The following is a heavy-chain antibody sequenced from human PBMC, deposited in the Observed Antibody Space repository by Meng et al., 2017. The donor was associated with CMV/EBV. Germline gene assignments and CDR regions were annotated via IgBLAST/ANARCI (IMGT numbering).Heavy chain of an antibody. Sequence: SETLSLTCAVYGRSFSGYYWSWIRQPPGKGLEWIGEINHSGSTNYNPSLKSRVTISVDTSKNQFSLKLSSVTAADTAVYYCARGRNYYDSSGLGLDYWGQGTLVTVSS. CDR1: GRSFSGYY. CDR3: ARGRNYYDSSGLGLDY. CDR2: INHSGST. V-gene: IGHV4-34*01. J-gene: IGHJ4*02. D-gene: IGHD3-22*01.